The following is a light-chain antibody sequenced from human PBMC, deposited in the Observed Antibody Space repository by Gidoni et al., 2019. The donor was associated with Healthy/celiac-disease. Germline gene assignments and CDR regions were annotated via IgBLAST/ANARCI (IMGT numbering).Light chain of an antibody. J-gene: IGKJ2*01. CDR2: GAS. Sequence: EIVMTHSPAPLSVSPGERATLSCRASQSVNSNLAWYQQKPGQAPRLLIYGASTRATGIPARFSGSGSGTEFTLTISSLQSEDFAVYYCQQYNNWPPAYTFXQXTKLEIK. CDR1: QSVNSN. V-gene: IGKV3-15*01. CDR3: QQYNNWPPAYT.